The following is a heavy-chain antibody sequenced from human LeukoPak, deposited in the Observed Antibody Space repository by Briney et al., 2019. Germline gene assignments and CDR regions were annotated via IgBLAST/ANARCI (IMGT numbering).Heavy chain of an antibody. J-gene: IGHJ6*03. V-gene: IGHV3-21*01. D-gene: IGHD1-26*01. CDR1: GFSFSSYN. Sequence: GGSLRLSCAASGFSFSSYNMNWVRQAPGKGLEWVSSITTSSTYTFYADSVKGRFTISRDNVKNSLYLQMNSLRAEDTAVYYCARDPYSGSYGDSYSYYMDVWGKGTTVTISS. CDR2: ITTSSTYT. CDR3: ARDPYSGSYGDSYSYYMDV.